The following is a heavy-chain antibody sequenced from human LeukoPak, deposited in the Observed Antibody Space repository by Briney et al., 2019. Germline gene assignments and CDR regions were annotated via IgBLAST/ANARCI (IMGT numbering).Heavy chain of an antibody. J-gene: IGHJ3*02. V-gene: IGHV3-21*01. CDR1: GFTFSSYS. Sequence: GGSLRLSCAASGFTFSSYSMNWVRQAPGKGLEWVSSISSSSSYIYYADSVRGRFTISRDNAKNSLDLQMNSLRAEDTAVYYCASFVVELLDGYNPEAFDIWGQGTMVTVSS. CDR3: ASFVVELLDGYNPEAFDI. CDR2: ISSSSSYI. D-gene: IGHD5-24*01.